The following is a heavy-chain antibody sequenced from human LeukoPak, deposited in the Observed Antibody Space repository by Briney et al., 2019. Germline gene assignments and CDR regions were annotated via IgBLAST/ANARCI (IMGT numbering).Heavy chain of an antibody. CDR1: GFTFDDYA. D-gene: IGHD2-2*01. V-gene: IGHV3-9*03. CDR3: AQASSTSPDYYFDY. CDR2: ISWNSGSI. J-gene: IGHJ4*02. Sequence: PGGSLRLSCAASGFTFDDYAMHWVRQAPGKGLEWVSGISWNSGSIAYADSVKGRFTISRDNAKNSLYLQMNSLRAEDMALYYCAQASSTSPDYYFDYWGQGTLVTVSS.